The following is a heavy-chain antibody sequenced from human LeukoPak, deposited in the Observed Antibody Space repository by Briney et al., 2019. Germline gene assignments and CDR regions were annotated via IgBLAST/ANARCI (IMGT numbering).Heavy chain of an antibody. CDR1: GYTFTGYY. CDR3: ARDRKYYYGSGHNYGMDV. D-gene: IGHD3-10*01. Sequence: ASVKVSCKAFGYTFTGYYMHWVRQAPRQGLEWMGWINPNSGGTKYAKNIQGRVTMTRDTSISTAYMELSGLRSDDTAVYYCARDRKYYYGSGHNYGMDVWGQGTTVTVSS. V-gene: IGHV1-2*02. CDR2: INPNSGGT. J-gene: IGHJ6*02.